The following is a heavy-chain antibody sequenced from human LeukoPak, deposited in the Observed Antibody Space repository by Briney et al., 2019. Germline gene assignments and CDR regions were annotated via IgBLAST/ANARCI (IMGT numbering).Heavy chain of an antibody. J-gene: IGHJ3*01. CDR3: AKDPSGDYVGAFDF. CDR2: ITATTSST. CDR1: GFTFSIYA. D-gene: IGHD4-23*01. V-gene: IGHV3-23*01. Sequence: GGSLRLSCAASGFTFSIYAMHWVRQAPGKGLEWVSTITATTSSTSYADSVKGRFTISRDNSKRTLYLQMNSLRAEDTAMYYCAKDPSGDYVGAFDFWGQGTLVTVSS.